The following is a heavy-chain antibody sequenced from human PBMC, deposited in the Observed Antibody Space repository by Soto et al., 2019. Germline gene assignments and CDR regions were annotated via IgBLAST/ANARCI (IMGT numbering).Heavy chain of an antibody. V-gene: IGHV3-23*01. J-gene: IGHJ4*02. Sequence: EVQLLESGGGLVQPGGSLRLSCAASGFTFSSYAMSWVRQAPGTGLEWVSAISGSGGSTYYADSVKGRFTISRDNSKNTLYLQMNSLRAEDTAVYYCAKAEWLLTSNLDYWGQGTLVTVSS. CDR3: AKAEWLLTSNLDY. D-gene: IGHD3-3*01. CDR1: GFTFSSYA. CDR2: ISGSGGST.